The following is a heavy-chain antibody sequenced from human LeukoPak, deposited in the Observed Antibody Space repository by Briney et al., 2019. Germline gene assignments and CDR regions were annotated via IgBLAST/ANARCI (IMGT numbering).Heavy chain of an antibody. CDR2: ISSSGSTI. Sequence: HPGGSLRLSCAASGFTFSSYEMNWVRQAPGKGLEWVSYISSSGSTIYYADSVKGRFTISRDNSKNTLYLQMNSLRAEDTAVYYCAKVRSFHDILTGYYFVPFFDYWGQGTLVTVSS. J-gene: IGHJ4*02. V-gene: IGHV3-48*03. CDR3: AKVRSFHDILTGYYFVPFFDY. CDR1: GFTFSSYE. D-gene: IGHD3-9*01.